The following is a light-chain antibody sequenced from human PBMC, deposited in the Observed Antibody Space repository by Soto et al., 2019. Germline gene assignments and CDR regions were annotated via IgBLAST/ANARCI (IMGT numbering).Light chain of an antibody. CDR3: SSVAGSGTLVV. J-gene: IGLJ2*01. CDR1: KTDIGNYNL. Sequence: QSVLTQPASVSGSPGQSITISCTGTKTDIGNYNLVSWYQRHPDKAPKLIIYEDTKRPSGISNRFSASKSGTTASLTISGLKAEDEADYHCSSVAGSGTLVVFGGGTKLTVL. CDR2: EDT. V-gene: IGLV2-23*01.